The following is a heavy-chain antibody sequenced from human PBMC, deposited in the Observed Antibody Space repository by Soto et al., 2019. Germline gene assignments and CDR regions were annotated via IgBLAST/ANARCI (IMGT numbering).Heavy chain of an antibody. CDR3: AKDPFGNIGFWSGYSFDY. J-gene: IGHJ4*02. CDR1: GFTFSSYA. CDR2: ISGSGGST. D-gene: IGHD3-3*01. V-gene: IGHV3-23*01. Sequence: GGSLRLSCAASGFTFSSYAMSWVRQAPGKGLEWVSAISGSGGSTYYADSVKGRFTISRDNSKNRLYLQLNSLRAEDTAIYYCAKDPFGNIGFWSGYSFDYWGQGTLVTVSS.